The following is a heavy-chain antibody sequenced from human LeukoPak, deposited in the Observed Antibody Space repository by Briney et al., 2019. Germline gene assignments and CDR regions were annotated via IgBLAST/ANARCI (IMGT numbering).Heavy chain of an antibody. CDR2: IYYSGST. D-gene: IGHD4-17*01. V-gene: IGHV4-31*03. CDR3: ARVFTVTTDWYFDL. J-gene: IGHJ2*01. Sequence: SETLSLTCTVSGGSISSGGYYWSWIRQHPGKGLGWIGYIYYSGSTYYNPSLKSRVTISVDTSKNQFSLKLSSVTAADTAVYYCARVFTVTTDWYFDLWGRGTLVTVSS. CDR1: GGSISSGGYY.